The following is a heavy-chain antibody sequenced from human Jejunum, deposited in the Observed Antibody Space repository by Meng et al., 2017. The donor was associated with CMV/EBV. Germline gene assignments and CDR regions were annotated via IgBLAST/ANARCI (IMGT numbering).Heavy chain of an antibody. D-gene: IGHD3-3*01. CDR1: GFSFSGST. CDR2: ISSGSNNI. V-gene: IGHV3-21*06. CDR3: ATGISIFGGTFRDY. J-gene: IGHJ4*02. Sequence: SGFSFSGSTLKWVRQAPGKGLDWLSAISSGSNNIYYAHSVRGRFTISRDNAKNSVYLQINSLGVEDTAVYYCATGISIFGGTFRDYWGQGTLVTVSS.